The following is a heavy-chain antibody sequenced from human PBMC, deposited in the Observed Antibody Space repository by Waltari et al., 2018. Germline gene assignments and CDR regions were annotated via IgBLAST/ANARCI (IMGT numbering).Heavy chain of an antibody. CDR2: IYYSGTT. CDR1: GRSIPGYY. J-gene: IGHJ6*02. V-gene: IGHV4-59*01. D-gene: IGHD3-10*01. Sequence: QVHLLESAPGLVRPSETLSLTCSVPGRSIPGYYWTWIRQPPGKGLEWLGYIYYSGTTNYNPCLKDRVTISGDTSKNQLSLKVGSVTTADTAVYYCGRVPITMVRGVIGVDVWGQGTTVNVSS. CDR3: GRVPITMVRGVIGVDV.